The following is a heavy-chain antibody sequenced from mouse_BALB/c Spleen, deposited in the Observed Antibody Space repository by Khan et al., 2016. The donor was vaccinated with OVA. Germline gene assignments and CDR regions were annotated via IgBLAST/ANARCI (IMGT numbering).Heavy chain of an antibody. V-gene: IGHV2-6-4*01. CDR1: GFSLSRYN. CDR2: IWGGGGT. D-gene: IGHD2-14*01. Sequence: QVQLKESGPGLVPPSQSLSITCTVSGFSLSRYNIHWVRQPPGKGLEWLGMIWGGGGTDYNSTLKIRLSISKDNSKSHVFLKMNSLQTDDTAMYYCARAYYRYDGYYAMDYWGQGTSVTVSS. J-gene: IGHJ4*01. CDR3: ARAYYRYDGYYAMDY.